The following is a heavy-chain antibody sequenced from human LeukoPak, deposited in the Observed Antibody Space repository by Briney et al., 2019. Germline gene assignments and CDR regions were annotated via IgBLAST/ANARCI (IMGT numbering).Heavy chain of an antibody. CDR1: GGSISGYY. CDR3: AREGIGATIDY. D-gene: IGHD1-26*01. CDR2: IDDSGNT. V-gene: IGHV4-59*12. J-gene: IGHJ4*02. Sequence: SETLSLTCTVSGGSISGYYWSWIRRPPGKGLEWIGYIDDSGNTNYSPSLKSQVTISVDRSKNQFSLKLSSVTAADTAVYYCAREGIGATIDYWGQGTLVTVSS.